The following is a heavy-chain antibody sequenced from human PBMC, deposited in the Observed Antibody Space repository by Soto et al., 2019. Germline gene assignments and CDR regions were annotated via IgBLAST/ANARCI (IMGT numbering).Heavy chain of an antibody. CDR2: ISAYNGNT. Sequence: QVQLVQSGAEVKKPGASVKVSCKASGYTFTSYGISWVRQAPGQGLEWMGWISAYNGNTNYAQKLQGRVTMTTDTSTSTAYMELRSLRSDDTAVYYCARENFGVVIISYYYYGMDVWGQGTTVTVSS. J-gene: IGHJ6*02. V-gene: IGHV1-18*04. D-gene: IGHD3-3*01. CDR3: ARENFGVVIISYYYYGMDV. CDR1: GYTFTSYG.